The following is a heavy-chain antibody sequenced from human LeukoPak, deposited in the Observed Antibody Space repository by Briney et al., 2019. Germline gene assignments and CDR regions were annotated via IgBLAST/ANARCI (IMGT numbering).Heavy chain of an antibody. J-gene: IGHJ4*02. D-gene: IGHD4-17*01. CDR2: IVVGSGNT. Sequence: SVKLSFKASGFTFTSSAMQWVRQARGQRLEWIGWIVVGSGNTNYAQKFQERVTITRDMSTSTAYMELSSLRSEDTAVYYCAAEGYGDYRLDYWGQGTLVTVSS. V-gene: IGHV1-58*02. CDR1: GFTFTSSA. CDR3: AAEGYGDYRLDY.